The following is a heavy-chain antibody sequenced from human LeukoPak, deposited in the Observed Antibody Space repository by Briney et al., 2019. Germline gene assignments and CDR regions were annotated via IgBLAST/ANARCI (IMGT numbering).Heavy chain of an antibody. D-gene: IGHD3-3*01. J-gene: IGHJ4*02. CDR2: IYSGGST. CDR3: ARSQLENYDFWSGYGAFDY. CDR1: GFTVSSNY. Sequence: GGSLRLSCAASGFTVSSNYMSWVRQAPGKGLEWVSVIYSGGSTYYADSVKGRFTISRDNSKNTLYLQMNSLRAEDTAVYYCARSQLENYDFWSGYGAFDYWGQGTLVTVSS. V-gene: IGHV3-53*01.